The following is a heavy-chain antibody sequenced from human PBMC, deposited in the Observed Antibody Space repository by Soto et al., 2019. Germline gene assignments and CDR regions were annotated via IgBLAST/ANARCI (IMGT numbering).Heavy chain of an antibody. V-gene: IGHV3-74*01. CDR2: INSAGSST. J-gene: IGHJ6*02. CDR1: GFTFSRYW. CDR3: ARDQPVAAAGMSYYYGMDV. D-gene: IGHD6-13*01. Sequence: GGSLRLSCAASGFTFSRYWMHWVRQAPGKGLVWVSRINSAGSSTSYADSVKGRFTISRDNAKNTLYLQMNSLRAEDTAVYYCARDQPVAAAGMSYYYGMDVWGQGTTVTVSS.